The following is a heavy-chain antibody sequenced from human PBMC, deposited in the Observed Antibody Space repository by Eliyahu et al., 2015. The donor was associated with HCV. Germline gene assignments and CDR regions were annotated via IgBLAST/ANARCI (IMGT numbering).Heavy chain of an antibody. Sequence: EVQVLESGGDLIQPGGSLRLXXAASGFTFSSYSMTWVRQAPGKGLEWVSAITGSSGVTFYADSVKGRFTISRDNSKNTLHLLMNSLRAEDTAMYYCAKYRMPTTPYFDYWGPGTLVTVSS. CDR2: ITGSSGVT. D-gene: IGHD2-15*01. V-gene: IGHV3-23*01. CDR1: GFTFSSYS. CDR3: AKYRMPTTPYFDY. J-gene: IGHJ4*02.